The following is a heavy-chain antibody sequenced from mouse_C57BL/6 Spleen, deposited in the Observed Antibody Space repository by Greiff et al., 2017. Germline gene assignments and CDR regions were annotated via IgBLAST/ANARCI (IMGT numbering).Heavy chain of an antibody. CDR3: TRRKY. J-gene: IGHJ2*01. CDR1: GYTFTDYE. V-gene: IGHV1-15*01. Sequence: VQLVESGAELVRPGASVTLSCKASGYTFTDYEMHWVKQTPVHGLEWIGAIDPETGGTAYNQKFKGKAILTADKSSSTAYMELRSLTSEDSAVYYCTRRKYWGQGTTLTVSS. CDR2: IDPETGGT.